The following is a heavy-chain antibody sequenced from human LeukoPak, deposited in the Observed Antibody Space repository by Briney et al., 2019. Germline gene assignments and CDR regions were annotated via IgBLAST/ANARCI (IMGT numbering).Heavy chain of an antibody. CDR1: GFTFSTYD. CDR2: IWYDGSNK. Sequence: PGGSLRLSCAASGFTFSTYDMSWVRQAPGKGLEWVAVIWYDGSNKYFADSVRGRFTISRDNSKNTLYLQMNSLRAEDTAVYYCARDEVASTFYYFDYWGQGTLVTVSS. CDR3: ARDEVASTFYYFDY. V-gene: IGHV3-33*08. D-gene: IGHD2-2*01. J-gene: IGHJ4*02.